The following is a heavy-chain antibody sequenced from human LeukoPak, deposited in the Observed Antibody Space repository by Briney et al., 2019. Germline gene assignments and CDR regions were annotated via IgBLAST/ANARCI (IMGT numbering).Heavy chain of an antibody. D-gene: IGHD1-14*01. CDR3: ARLPLVWRNPPEYYYYGMDV. V-gene: IGHV4-34*01. Sequence: SETLSLTCAVYGGSFSGYYWSWIRQPPGKGLEWIREINHSGSTNYNPSLKSRVTISVDTSKNQFSLKLSSVTAADTAVYYCARLPLVWRNPPEYYYYGMDVWGQGTTVTVSS. CDR2: INHSGST. CDR1: GGSFSGYY. J-gene: IGHJ6*02.